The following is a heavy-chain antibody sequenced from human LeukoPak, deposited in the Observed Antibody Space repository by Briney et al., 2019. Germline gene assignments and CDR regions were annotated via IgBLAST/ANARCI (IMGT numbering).Heavy chain of an antibody. V-gene: IGHV1-2*06. D-gene: IGHD7-27*01. CDR2: INPNSGGT. CDR3: ARDLSSTPNWELDY. CDR1: GYTVIDYF. Sequence: VASVKLSCKASGYTVIDYFIHWVRQAPGQGLEWMGRINPNSGGTEYAQNFQGRGTITRDTSISASYMELNRLTSNDTAVYYCARDLSSTPNWELDYWGGRTRDSVSS. J-gene: IGHJ4*02.